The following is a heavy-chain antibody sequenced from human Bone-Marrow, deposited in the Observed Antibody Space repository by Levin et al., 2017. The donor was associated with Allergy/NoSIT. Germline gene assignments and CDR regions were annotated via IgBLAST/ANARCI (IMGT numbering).Heavy chain of an antibody. CDR2: IYYSGST. J-gene: IGHJ6*02. CDR1: GGSVSSGSYY. D-gene: IGHD3-16*01. CDR3: ARGIMITFGGVILPPSGMDV. V-gene: IGHV4-61*01. Sequence: SQTLSLTCTVSGGSVSSGSYYWSWIRQPPGKGLEWIGYIYYSGSTNYNPSLKSRVTISVDTSKNQFSLKLSSVTAADTAVYYCARGIMITFGGVILPPSGMDVWGQGTTVTVSS.